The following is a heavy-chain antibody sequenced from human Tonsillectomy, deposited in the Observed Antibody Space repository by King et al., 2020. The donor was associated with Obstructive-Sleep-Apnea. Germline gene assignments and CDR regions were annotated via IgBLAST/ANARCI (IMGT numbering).Heavy chain of an antibody. Sequence: QLVQSGGGVVQPGSSLRLSCAASGFTFSSYSIHWVRQAPVKGLEWVTLISNNGNDKNYEESCKGRFTVSRDNSKEGLYLQVSSLRVEDTAIYYCARDKYNDYPLLSAMAVWGQGTTVTVSS. D-gene: IGHD2-2*01. CDR2: ISNNGNDK. J-gene: IGHJ6*02. CDR1: GFTFSSYS. CDR3: ARDKYNDYPLLSAMAV. V-gene: IGHV3-30*04.